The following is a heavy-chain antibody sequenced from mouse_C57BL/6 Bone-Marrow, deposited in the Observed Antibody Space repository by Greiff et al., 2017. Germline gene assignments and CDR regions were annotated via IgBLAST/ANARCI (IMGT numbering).Heavy chain of an antibody. CDR3: ARAGTTVVAKWYFDV. D-gene: IGHD1-1*01. CDR1: GYTFTSYW. Sequence: QVHVKQPGAELVKPGASVKLSCKASGYTFTSYWMHWVKQRPGQGLEWIGMIHPNSGSTNYNEKFKSKATLNVDKSSSTAYMQLSSLTSEDSAVYYCARAGTTVVAKWYFDVWGTGTTVTVSS. CDR2: IHPNSGST. V-gene: IGHV1-64*01. J-gene: IGHJ1*03.